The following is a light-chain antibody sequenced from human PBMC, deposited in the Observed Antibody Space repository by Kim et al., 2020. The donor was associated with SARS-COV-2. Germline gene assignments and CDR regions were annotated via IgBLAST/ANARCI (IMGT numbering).Light chain of an antibody. J-gene: IGLJ2*01. CDR1: SLRSYY. Sequence: SSELTQDPAVSVALGQTVRITCQGDSLRSYYASWYQQKPGQAPVLVIYGKNNRPSGIPDRFSGSSSGNTDSLTITGAQAEDEADYYCNSRDSSGNVVFGGGTQLTVL. CDR2: GKN. CDR3: NSRDSSGNVV. V-gene: IGLV3-19*01.